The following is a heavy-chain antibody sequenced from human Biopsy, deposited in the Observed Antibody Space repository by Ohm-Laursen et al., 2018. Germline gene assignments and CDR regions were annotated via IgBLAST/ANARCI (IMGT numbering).Heavy chain of an antibody. Sequence: GASVKVSCKASGYSFTKYYINWVRQAPGQGLEWVGIINPTGGTASYAEKFPGRVTLTRDTSTGTVYLELNSLISEDTALYYCARDETGSSVFGPYYYGMDVWGQGTTVTVSS. CDR3: ARDETGSSVFGPYYYGMDV. CDR2: INPTGGTA. J-gene: IGHJ6*02. V-gene: IGHV1-46*01. CDR1: GYSFTKYY. D-gene: IGHD3-9*01.